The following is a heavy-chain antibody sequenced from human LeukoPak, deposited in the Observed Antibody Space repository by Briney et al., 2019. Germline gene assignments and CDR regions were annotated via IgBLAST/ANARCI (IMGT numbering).Heavy chain of an antibody. CDR2: MTGSGGRS. Sequence: QPGGSLRLSCEASGLAFRNFAMSWVRQAPGKGLEWVSGMTGSGGRSYYADSVKGRFTISRDNAKNALYLQMNSLRADDTALYYCAKMKGQRLNDYCMDVWGKGTTVTVSS. V-gene: IGHV3-23*01. J-gene: IGHJ6*03. CDR3: AKMKGQRLNDYCMDV. CDR1: GLAFRNFA.